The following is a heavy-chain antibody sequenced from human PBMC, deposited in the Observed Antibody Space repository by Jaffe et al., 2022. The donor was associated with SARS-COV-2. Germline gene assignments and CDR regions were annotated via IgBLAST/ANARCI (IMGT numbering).Heavy chain of an antibody. Sequence: QVQLQQWGAGLLKPSETLSLTCTVHGGSFSAYYWSWVRQPPGKGLEWIGEIHQSGTTNYNPSLESRVTISLDTSKNLFSLNLTSVTAADTAVYYCARRNSDIALVGTAFIRYNWFDPWGQGTLVTVFS. J-gene: IGHJ5*02. CDR2: IHQSGTT. V-gene: IGHV4-34*01. D-gene: IGHD2-15*01. CDR3: ARRNSDIALVGTAFIRYNWFDP. CDR1: GGSFSAYY.